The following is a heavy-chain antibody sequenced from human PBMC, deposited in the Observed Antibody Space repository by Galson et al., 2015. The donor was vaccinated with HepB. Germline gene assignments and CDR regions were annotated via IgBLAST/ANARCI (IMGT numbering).Heavy chain of an antibody. CDR3: ARGYYYDSSGYYPPFDY. J-gene: IGHJ4*02. V-gene: IGHV3-30*04. CDR2: ISYDRSNK. D-gene: IGHD3-22*01. Sequence: SLRLSCAASGFTFSSYAMHWVRQAPGKGLEWVAVISYDRSNKYYADSVKGRFTISRDNSKNTLYLQMNSLRAEDTAVYYCARGYYYDSSGYYPPFDYWGQGTLVTVSS. CDR1: GFTFSSYA.